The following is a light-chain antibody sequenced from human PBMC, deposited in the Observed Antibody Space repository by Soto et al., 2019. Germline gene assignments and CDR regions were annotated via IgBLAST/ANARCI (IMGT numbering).Light chain of an antibody. Sequence: QSVLTQPPSVSAAPGQKVTISCSGSSSNIGNNYVSWYQQLPGTAPKLLIYDNNKRPSGIPDRFSGSKSGTSATLGITGLQAGDEDDYYCGTWDSSLSAGVFGTGTKLTVL. CDR1: SSNIGNNY. J-gene: IGLJ1*01. V-gene: IGLV1-51*01. CDR3: GTWDSSLSAGV. CDR2: DNN.